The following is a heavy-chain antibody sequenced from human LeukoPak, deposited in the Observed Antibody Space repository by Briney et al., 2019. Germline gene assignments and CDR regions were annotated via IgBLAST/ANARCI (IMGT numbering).Heavy chain of an antibody. Sequence: PSETLSLTCAVSGGSFSGYYWSWIRQPPGKGLEWIGEINHSGSTNYNPSLKSRVTISVDTSKNQFSLKLSSVTAADTAVYYCARGGFPVATTGTTYFKFDYWGQGTLVTVSS. V-gene: IGHV4-34*01. J-gene: IGHJ4*02. CDR3: ARGGFPVATTGTTYFKFDY. CDR2: INHSGST. CDR1: GGSFSGYY. D-gene: IGHD1-7*01.